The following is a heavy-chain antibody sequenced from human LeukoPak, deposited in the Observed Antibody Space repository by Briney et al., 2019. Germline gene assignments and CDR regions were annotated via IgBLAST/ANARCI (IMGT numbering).Heavy chain of an antibody. CDR2: ITPSGGST. J-gene: IGHJ4*02. V-gene: IGHV3-23*01. D-gene: IGHD1-26*01. Sequence: GGSLRLSCGASGFSFSNFAMNWVRQGPGKGLEWVSSITPSGGSTYYTVSVRGRFTISRDNSKNILFLQMDSLGAEDTALYYCAKATLQWELHPSSIDSWGQGALVTVSS. CDR1: GFSFSNFA. CDR3: AKATLQWELHPSSIDS.